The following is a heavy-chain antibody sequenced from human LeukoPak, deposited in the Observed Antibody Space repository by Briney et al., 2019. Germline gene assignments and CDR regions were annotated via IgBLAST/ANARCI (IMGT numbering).Heavy chain of an antibody. CDR3: AKDLKGLEDYVRGSYAVDN. J-gene: IGHJ3*02. CDR1: GFTFSNYA. V-gene: IGHV3-23*01. Sequence: GGSLRLSCAASGFTFSNYAMTWVRQGPGKGLEWVSGISTKGGSTDYADFVKGRFTMSRDNSKNTLYLQMNSLRVEDTATYYCAKDLKGLEDYVRGSYAVDNWGQGTTVTVSS. CDR2: ISTKGGST. D-gene: IGHD3-16*01.